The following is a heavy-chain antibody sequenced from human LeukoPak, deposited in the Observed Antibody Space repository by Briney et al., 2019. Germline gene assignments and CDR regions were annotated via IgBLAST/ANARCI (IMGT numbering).Heavy chain of an antibody. CDR3: ARLRSGYYFDY. Sequence: PGGSLRLSCAASGFTYSHYWMSWVRQAPGKGLEWVANIKEDGSEKYYVDSLKGRFTISRDSAKNSLYLQMNSLRAEDTAVYYCARLRSGYYFDYWGQGTLVTVSS. D-gene: IGHD3-3*01. CDR2: IKEDGSEK. V-gene: IGHV3-7*03. J-gene: IGHJ4*02. CDR1: GFTYSHYW.